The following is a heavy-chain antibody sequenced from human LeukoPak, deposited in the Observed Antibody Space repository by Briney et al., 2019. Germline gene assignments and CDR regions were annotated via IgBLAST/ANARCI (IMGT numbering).Heavy chain of an antibody. V-gene: IGHV1-8*01. CDR2: MDPNSGNT. CDR1: GYTFTSYD. CDR3: ARVVVVGTIPHFDY. J-gene: IGHJ4*02. Sequence: ASVKVSCKASGYTFTSYDINWVRQATGQGLEWMGWMDPNSGNTGYAQKFQGRVTMTRNTSISTAYMELSSLRSEDTAVYYCARVVVVGTIPHFDYWGQGTLVTVSS. D-gene: IGHD3-3*01.